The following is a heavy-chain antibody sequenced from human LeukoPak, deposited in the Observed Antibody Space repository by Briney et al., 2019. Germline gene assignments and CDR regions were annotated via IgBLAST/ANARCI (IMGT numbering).Heavy chain of an antibody. V-gene: IGHV3-48*03. D-gene: IGHD3-10*02. CDR1: GFAFSSYE. CDR3: AELGITMIGGV. Sequence: PGGSLRLSCAASGFAFSSYEMNWVRQAPGKGLEWVSYISSSGSTIYYADSVKGRFTISRDNAKNSLYLQMNSLRAEDMAVYYCAELGITMIGGVWGKGTTVTISS. J-gene: IGHJ6*04. CDR2: ISSSGSTI.